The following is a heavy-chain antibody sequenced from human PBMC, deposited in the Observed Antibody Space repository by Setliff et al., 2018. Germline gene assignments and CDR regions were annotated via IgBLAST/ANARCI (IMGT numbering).Heavy chain of an antibody. CDR2: ISGSGGST. CDR3: AKDFSLYDILTGYYPY. J-gene: IGHJ4*02. V-gene: IGHV3-23*01. D-gene: IGHD3-9*01. CDR1: GFSFSSYA. Sequence: GGSLRLSCAASGFSFSSYAITWVRQAPGKGLEWVSMISGSGGSTYYADSVKGRFTISRDNSKNTLYLQMNSLRAEDTAVYYCAKDFSLYDILTGYYPYWGQGTLVTVSS.